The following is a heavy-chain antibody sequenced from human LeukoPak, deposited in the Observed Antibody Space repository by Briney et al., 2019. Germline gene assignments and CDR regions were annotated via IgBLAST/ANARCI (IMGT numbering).Heavy chain of an antibody. CDR1: GDTFNNYA. V-gene: IGHV1-69*04. D-gene: IGHD3/OR15-3a*01. Sequence: ASVKVSCTASGDTFNNYAINWVRQAPGQGLEWMGRIIPLIGIPNYAQKFQGRVTITADRSTNTAYMELTGLKSEDTAVFYCARGALKSGRDWLSWYFDLWGRGTLVTVSS. J-gene: IGHJ2*01. CDR2: IIPLIGIP. CDR3: ARGALKSGRDWLSWYFDL.